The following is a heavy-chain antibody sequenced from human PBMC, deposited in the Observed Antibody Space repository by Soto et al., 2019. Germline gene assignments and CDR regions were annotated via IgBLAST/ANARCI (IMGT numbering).Heavy chain of an antibody. D-gene: IGHD3-16*02. CDR1: VDSVSSNSAA. Sequence: SQTLSLTCAISVDSVSSNSAAWNCIRQSPSRGLEWLGRTYYRSKWYNDYAVSVKSRITINPDTSKNQFSLQLNSVTPEDTAVYYCARDAPYDYVWGSYRSYTYGMDVWGQGTTVTVS. V-gene: IGHV6-1*01. CDR2: TYYRSKWYN. J-gene: IGHJ6*02. CDR3: ARDAPYDYVWGSYRSYTYGMDV.